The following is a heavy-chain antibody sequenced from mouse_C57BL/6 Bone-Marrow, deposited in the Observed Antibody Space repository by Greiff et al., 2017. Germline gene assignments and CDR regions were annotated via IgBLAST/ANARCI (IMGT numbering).Heavy chain of an antibody. CDR2: IRSKSNNYAT. D-gene: IGHD2-14*01. Sequence: EVQRVESGGGLVQPKGSLKLSCAASGFSFNTYAMNWVRQAPGKGLEWVARIRSKSNNYATYYADSVKDRFTISRDDSESMLYLQMNNLKTEDTAMYYCVRHVRYAMDYWGQGTSVTVSS. CDR1: GFSFNTYA. J-gene: IGHJ4*01. CDR3: VRHVRYAMDY. V-gene: IGHV10-1*01.